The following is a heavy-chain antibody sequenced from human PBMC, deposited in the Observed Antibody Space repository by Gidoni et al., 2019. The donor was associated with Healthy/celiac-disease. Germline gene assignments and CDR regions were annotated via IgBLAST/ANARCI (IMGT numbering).Heavy chain of an antibody. V-gene: IGHV4-59*01. CDR2: T. CDR3: ARTHDYDFWSGDYYYYGMDV. Sequence: TNYNPSLKSRVTISVDTSKNQFSLKLSSVTAADTAVYYCARTHDYDFWSGDYYYYGMDVWGQGTTVTVSS. D-gene: IGHD3-3*01. J-gene: IGHJ6*02.